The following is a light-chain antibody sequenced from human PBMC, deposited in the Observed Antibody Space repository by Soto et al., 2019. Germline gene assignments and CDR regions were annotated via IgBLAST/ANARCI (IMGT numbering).Light chain of an antibody. CDR3: QQRSSWPLT. Sequence: EIVLTQSPATLSLSPGERATLSCRASQSVNNFLAWYQQKPGQAPRLLIYDTSNRATGVPARFSGSGSGTDFTLTISPLEPEDFAVYYCQQRSSWPLTFGGGTKVEIK. CDR1: QSVNNF. V-gene: IGKV3-11*01. J-gene: IGKJ4*01. CDR2: DTS.